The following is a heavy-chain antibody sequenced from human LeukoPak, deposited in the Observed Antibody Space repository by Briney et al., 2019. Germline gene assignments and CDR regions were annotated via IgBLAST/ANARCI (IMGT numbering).Heavy chain of an antibody. CDR2: ISDSGGST. Sequence: RGSLRLSCAVSGITLSNYGMSWGREAPREGLGWVARISDSGGSTTYADSAKSRLTISRDNPKNTLFMQMNSLRVEDTAVYFCAKRGVVIRVILVGFHKQAYYFDSWGQGALVTVSS. J-gene: IGHJ4*02. CDR3: AKRGVVIRVILVGFHKQAYYFDS. V-gene: IGHV3-23*01. CDR1: GITLSNYG. D-gene: IGHD3-22*01.